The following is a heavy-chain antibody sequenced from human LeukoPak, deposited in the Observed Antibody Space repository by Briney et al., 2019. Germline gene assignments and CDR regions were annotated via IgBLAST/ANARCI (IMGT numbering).Heavy chain of an antibody. Sequence: ASVKVSCKASGYTFTGYYMHWVRQAPGQGLEWMGWINPDSGGTNYAQKFQGRVTMTRDTSISTAYMGLSRLGSDDTAVYYCARDREAVYYYYYYMDVWGKGTTVTISS. J-gene: IGHJ6*03. CDR1: GYTFTGYY. CDR3: ARDREAVYYYYYYMDV. CDR2: INPDSGGT. V-gene: IGHV1-2*02. D-gene: IGHD2-15*01.